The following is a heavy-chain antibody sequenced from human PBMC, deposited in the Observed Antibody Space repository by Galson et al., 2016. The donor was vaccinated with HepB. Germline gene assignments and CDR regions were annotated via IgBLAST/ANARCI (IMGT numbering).Heavy chain of an antibody. Sequence: PALVKPTQTLTLTCTFSGFSLSTSGMCVSWIRQPPGKALEWLALIDWDDDRYYSTSLKTRLTISKDTSKNQVVLTMTNKDPVDTATYYCARSVGFWRSNWSDAWGHGILVTLSS. CDR2: IDWDDDR. J-gene: IGHJ5*01. V-gene: IGHV2-70*01. D-gene: IGHD3-3*01. CDR3: ARSVGFWRSNWSDA. CDR1: GFSLSTSGMC.